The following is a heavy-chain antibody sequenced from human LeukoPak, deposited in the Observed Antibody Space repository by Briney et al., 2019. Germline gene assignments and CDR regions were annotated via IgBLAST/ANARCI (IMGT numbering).Heavy chain of an antibody. CDR1: VFTLVSYN. J-gene: IGHJ6*03. CDR3: ARDGNRDGDMDV. V-gene: IGHV3-48*01. Sequence: GGTPRLSCAASVFTLVSYNMNWVRQAPGKGLEGVAYISSSSRLIYYAGSVKGRFTAPRDSVKRSLYLQMNSLRAEDTAVYYCARDGNRDGDMDVWGKGTTVTVSS. D-gene: IGHD1-1*01. CDR2: ISSSSRLI.